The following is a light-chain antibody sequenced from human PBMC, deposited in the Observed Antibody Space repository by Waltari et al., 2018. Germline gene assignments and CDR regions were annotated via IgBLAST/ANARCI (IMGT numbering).Light chain of an antibody. CDR2: AAS. CDR1: QNISKS. CDR3: QQLETYPIT. V-gene: IGKV1-9*01. J-gene: IGKJ5*01. Sequence: IQLTQSPSSLTASVGPRVTITCPAGQNISKSLAWYQQKPGKAPKLLIYAASSLQVGVPARFSGSGSGTDFALTISSLQPEDSATYYCQQLETYPITFGQGTRLEIK.